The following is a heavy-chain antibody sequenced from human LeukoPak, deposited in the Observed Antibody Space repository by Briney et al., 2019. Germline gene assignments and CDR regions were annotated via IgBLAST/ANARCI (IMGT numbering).Heavy chain of an antibody. D-gene: IGHD4/OR15-4a*01. CDR1: GFTFSNYW. CDR3: ARTIRGY. Sequence: GGSLRLSCAASGFTFSNYWMSWVRQAPGKGLEWVANIKDDGSESYYVDSVKGRFTISRDNAKSSLYLQMTSLRDEDTAVYYCARTIRGYWGQGTLVTVSS. CDR2: IKDDGSES. J-gene: IGHJ4*02. V-gene: IGHV3-7*01.